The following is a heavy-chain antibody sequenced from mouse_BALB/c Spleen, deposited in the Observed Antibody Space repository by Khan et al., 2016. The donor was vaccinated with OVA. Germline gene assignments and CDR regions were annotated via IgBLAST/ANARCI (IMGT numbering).Heavy chain of an antibody. CDR2: ISDGGSYT. D-gene: IGHD1-1*02. CDR3: ARAGYGGFAY. V-gene: IGHV5-4*02. Sequence: EVELVEPGGGLVKPGGSLKLSCAASGFTFSDYYMYWVRQTPEKRLEWVATISDGGSYTYYPDSVKGRSTISRDNAKNNLYLQLSSLKSEDTAMYYCARAGYGGFAYWGQGTLVTVSA. CDR1: GFTFSDYY. J-gene: IGHJ3*01.